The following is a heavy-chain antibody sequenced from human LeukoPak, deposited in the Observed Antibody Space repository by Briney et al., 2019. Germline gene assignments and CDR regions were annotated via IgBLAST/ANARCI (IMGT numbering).Heavy chain of an antibody. J-gene: IGHJ6*03. V-gene: IGHV4-4*09. CDR3: ARVRDGYTRDYYYYYMDV. CDR2: IYTSGST. Sequence: SETLSLTCTVSGGSISSYYWSWIRQPPGKGLEWIGYIYTSGSTNYNPSLKSRVTISVDTSKNQFSLKLSSVTAADTAVYYCARVRDGYTRDYYYYYMDVWGKGTTVTVSS. CDR1: GGSISSYY. D-gene: IGHD5-24*01.